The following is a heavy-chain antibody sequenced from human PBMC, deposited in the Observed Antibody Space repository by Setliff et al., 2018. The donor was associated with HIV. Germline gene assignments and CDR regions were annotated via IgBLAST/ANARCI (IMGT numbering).Heavy chain of an antibody. D-gene: IGHD1-7*01. V-gene: IGHV3-7*01. Sequence: GGSLRLSCAASGFTFSSCWVTWVRQGPGKGLEWVANIKQDGSEKYYVDSVKGRFTISRDNGKNSLYLQMNSLRAEDTAVYYCAKAADWAWNFFDAFDIWGQGTMVTVSS. CDR2: IKQDGSEK. CDR3: AKAADWAWNFFDAFDI. CDR1: GFTFSSCW. J-gene: IGHJ3*02.